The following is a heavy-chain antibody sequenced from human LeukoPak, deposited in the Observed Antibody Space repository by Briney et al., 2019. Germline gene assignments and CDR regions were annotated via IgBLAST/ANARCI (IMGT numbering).Heavy chain of an antibody. CDR1: GFTFRNYA. V-gene: IGHV3-11*05. CDR3: ARDLIALHEVYYYYSMDV. J-gene: IGHJ6*02. CDR2: ISSGRKYT. D-gene: IGHD3-3*02. Sequence: PGRSLRLSCAASGFTFRNYAMHWVRQAPGKGLEWVSYISSGRKYTNYADSVKGRFTISRDNAKNSLYLQMNCLRAEDTAVYYCARDLIALHEVYYYYSMDVWGQGTTVTVSS.